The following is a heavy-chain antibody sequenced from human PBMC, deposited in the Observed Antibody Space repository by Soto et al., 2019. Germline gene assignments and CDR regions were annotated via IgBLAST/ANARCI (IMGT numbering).Heavy chain of an antibody. V-gene: IGHV3-23*01. CDR3: AKDILYCSSTSCYDY. CDR2: ISGSGGST. J-gene: IGHJ4*02. CDR1: GFTFSSYA. Sequence: GGSLRLSCAASGFTFSSYAMSWVRQAPGKGLELFSAISGSGGSTYYADSVKGRFTISRDNSKNTLYLQMNSLRAEDTAVYYCAKDILYCSSTSCYDYWGQGTLVTVSS. D-gene: IGHD2-2*01.